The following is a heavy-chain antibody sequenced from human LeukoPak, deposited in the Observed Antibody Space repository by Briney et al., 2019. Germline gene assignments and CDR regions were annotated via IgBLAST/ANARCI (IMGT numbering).Heavy chain of an antibody. J-gene: IGHJ5*02. Sequence: PGGSLRLSCAASGFTFSSYAMHWVRQAPGKGLEWVAVISYDGSNEYYADSVKGRFTISRDNSKNTLYLQMNSLRAEDTAVYYCARAYQLLDWFDPWGQGTLVTVSS. CDR1: GFTFSSYA. V-gene: IGHV3-30*04. D-gene: IGHD2-2*01. CDR2: ISYDGSNE. CDR3: ARAYQLLDWFDP.